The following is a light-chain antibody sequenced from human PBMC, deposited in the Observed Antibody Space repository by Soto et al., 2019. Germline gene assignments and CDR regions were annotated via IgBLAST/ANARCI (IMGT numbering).Light chain of an antibody. CDR2: GAS. CDR1: QSVNSD. V-gene: IGKV3-15*01. Sequence: EIMMTQSPATVSVARGERVTRCYRACQSVNSDLAWYQQKPGQAPRLLIFGASTRATGIPARFSGSGSGTGFTLTISSLQSEDFAVYYCQQYNNWPPLPFAGGTKVDIK. CDR3: QQYNNWPPLP. J-gene: IGKJ4*01.